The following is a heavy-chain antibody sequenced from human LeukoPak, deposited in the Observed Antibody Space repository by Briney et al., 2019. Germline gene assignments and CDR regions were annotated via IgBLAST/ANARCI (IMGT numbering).Heavy chain of an antibody. CDR1: GFTFSSYT. CDR2: ISSGTSYI. Sequence: AGGSLRLSCAASGFTFSSYTMNWVRQAPGKGLEWVSSISSGTSYIYYADSVKGRFTISRDDAKNSLYLQMNSLRAEDTAVYYCASGGLAGRPIDYWGQGTLVTVSS. D-gene: IGHD6-6*01. J-gene: IGHJ4*02. CDR3: ASGGLAGRPIDY. V-gene: IGHV3-21*01.